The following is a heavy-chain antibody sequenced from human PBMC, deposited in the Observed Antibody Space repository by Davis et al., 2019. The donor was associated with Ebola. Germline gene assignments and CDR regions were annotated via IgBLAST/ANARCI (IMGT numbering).Heavy chain of an antibody. CDR1: GYTFTSYG. V-gene: IGHV1-18*01. Sequence: AASVKVSCKASGYTFTSYGISWVRQAPGQGLEWMGWISAYNGNTNYAQKLQGRVTMTTDTSTSTAYMELRSLRSDDTAVYYCARDLHLGYCSSTSCYRPVDQSFDPWGQGTLVTVSS. CDR2: ISAYNGNT. D-gene: IGHD2-2*02. CDR3: ARDLHLGYCSSTSCYRPVDQSFDP. J-gene: IGHJ5*02.